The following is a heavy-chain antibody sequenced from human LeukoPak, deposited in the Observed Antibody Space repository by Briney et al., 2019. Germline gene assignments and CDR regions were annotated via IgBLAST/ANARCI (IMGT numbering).Heavy chain of an antibody. CDR3: AKSTARLVSDYYYMDV. CDR1: GFSFWNFW. D-gene: IGHD6-6*01. V-gene: IGHV3-7*03. J-gene: IGHJ6*03. CDR2: MKGDGSLI. Sequence: PGGSLRLSCAASGFSFWNFWMSWVRQAPGGGLQWVASMKGDGSLIYYVDSVKGRFIISRDNARNSLYLQMNSLRTEDTALYYCAKSTARLVSDYYYMDVWGKGTTVTVSS.